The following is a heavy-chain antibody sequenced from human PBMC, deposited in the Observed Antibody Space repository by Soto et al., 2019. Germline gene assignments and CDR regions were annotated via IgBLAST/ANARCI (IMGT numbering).Heavy chain of an antibody. CDR1: GYTFTSYD. J-gene: IGHJ6*03. CDR2: MNPNSGNT. Sequence: QVQLVQSGAEVKKPGASVKVSCKASGYTFTSYDINWVRQATGQGLEWMGWMNPNSGNTGYAQKFQGRVTMTRTTSITTAYMELSSLRSEDTAVYYCARTPAAPGTNYYYYYMDVWGKGTTVTVSS. D-gene: IGHD2-2*01. CDR3: ARTPAAPGTNYYYYYMDV. V-gene: IGHV1-8*01.